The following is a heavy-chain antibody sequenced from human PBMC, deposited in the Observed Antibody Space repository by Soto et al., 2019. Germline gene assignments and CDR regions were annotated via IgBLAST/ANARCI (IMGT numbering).Heavy chain of an antibody. V-gene: IGHV4-30-2*02. Sequence: PSETMSLTCTVSYGSSSRGGYSWSWIRQPPGKGLEWIGYIYHSGSTYYNPSLKSRVTISVDRSKNQFSLKLSSVTAFFFEVEDGMGDVRSVWAYRGNGTPV. J-gene: IGHJ4*01. D-gene: IGHD3-3*01. CDR3: MGDVRSVWAY. CDR1: YGSSSRGGYS. CDR2: IYHSGST.